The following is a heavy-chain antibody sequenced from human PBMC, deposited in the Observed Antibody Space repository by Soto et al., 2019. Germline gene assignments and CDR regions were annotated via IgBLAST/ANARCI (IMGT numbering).Heavy chain of an antibody. V-gene: IGHV3-30*18. Sequence: GGSLRLSCAASGFTFSSYGMHWVRQAPGKGLEWVAVISYDGSNKYYADSVKGRFTISRDNSKNTLCLQMNSLRAEDTAVYYCAKDQGPSGSLDPWGQGTLVTVSS. CDR3: AKDQGPSGSLDP. CDR2: ISYDGSNK. CDR1: GFTFSSYG. D-gene: IGHD1-26*01. J-gene: IGHJ5*02.